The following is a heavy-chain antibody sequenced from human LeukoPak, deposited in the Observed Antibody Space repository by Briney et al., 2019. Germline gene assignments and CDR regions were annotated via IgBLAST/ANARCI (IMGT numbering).Heavy chain of an antibody. D-gene: IGHD6-13*01. CDR1: GFTFSTYA. CDR2: ISGRGNNT. J-gene: IGHJ4*02. CDR3: ARAYSSSWYDY. Sequence: PGGSLRLSCAASGFTFSTYAMSWVRQAPGKGLEWVSSISGRGNNTYYADSVKGRFTISRDNSKNTLHLQMNSLRAEGTAIYYCARAYSSSWYDYWGQGTLVTVSS. V-gene: IGHV3-23*01.